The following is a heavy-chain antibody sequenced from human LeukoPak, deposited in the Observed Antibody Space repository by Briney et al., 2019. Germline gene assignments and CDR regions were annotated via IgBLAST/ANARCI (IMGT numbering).Heavy chain of an antibody. Sequence: SETLSLTCTVSGGSISSYYWSWIRQPAGKGLEWIGRIYTSGSTNYNPSLKSRVTISVDTSKNQFSLKLSSVTAADTAVYYCARDGLLWFGEFYYYYMDVWGKGTTVTISS. J-gene: IGHJ6*03. CDR3: ARDGLLWFGEFYYYYMDV. D-gene: IGHD3-10*01. CDR2: IYTSGST. CDR1: GGSISSYY. V-gene: IGHV4-4*07.